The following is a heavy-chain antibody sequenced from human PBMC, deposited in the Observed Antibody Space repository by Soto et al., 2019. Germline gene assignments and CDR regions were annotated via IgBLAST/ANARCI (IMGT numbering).Heavy chain of an antibody. CDR3: TLGCWSAEVFDI. CDR2: IIPMFDIA. Sequence: QVQLVQSGVEVKKPGSSVKVSCKAAGGSFSIYTVFWVRQAPGQGLEWMGRIIPMFDIANYAQNFQGRVTFNADKFTDTVYMEMLNLRSDDTAVYYCTLGCWSAEVFDIWGQGTLVTVSS. D-gene: IGHD2-15*01. CDR1: GGSFSIYT. J-gene: IGHJ3*02. V-gene: IGHV1-69*02.